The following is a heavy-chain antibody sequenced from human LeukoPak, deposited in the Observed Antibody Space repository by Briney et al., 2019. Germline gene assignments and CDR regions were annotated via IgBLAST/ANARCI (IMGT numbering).Heavy chain of an antibody. CDR2: MNPNSGNT. CDR3: ARDDYYGSGIDY. D-gene: IGHD3-10*01. V-gene: IGHV1-8*03. J-gene: IGHJ4*02. Sequence: ASVKVSCKASGYTFTSYDINWVRQATGQGLEWMGWMNPNSGNTGYAQKFQGRVTITRNTSISTAYMELSSLRSEDTAVYYCARDDYYGSGIDYWGQGTLVTVSS. CDR1: GYTFTSYD.